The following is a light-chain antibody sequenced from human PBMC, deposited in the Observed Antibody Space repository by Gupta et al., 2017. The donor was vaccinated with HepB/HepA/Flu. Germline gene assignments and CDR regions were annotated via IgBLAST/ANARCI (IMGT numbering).Light chain of an antibody. Sequence: DIQLTQSPSFLSASVGDRVTITCRASQGINSYLAWYQQKPGKAPNLLIYVASTLQSGVPSRFSGSGSGTEFTLTSSSLQPEDFATYYCQQFNSLPLTVGGGTKVEIK. CDR2: VAS. CDR3: QQFNSLPLT. V-gene: IGKV1-9*01. CDR1: QGINSY. J-gene: IGKJ4*01.